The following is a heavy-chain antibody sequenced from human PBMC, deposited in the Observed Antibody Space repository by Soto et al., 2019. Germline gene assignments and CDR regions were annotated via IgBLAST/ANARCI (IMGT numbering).Heavy chain of an antibody. J-gene: IGHJ4*01. Sequence: PGGSLRLSCAASGFTFSSYAMSWVRQAPGKGLEWVSAISGSGGSTYYADSVKGRFTISRDNSKNTLYLQMNSLRAEDTAVYYCAKGSDYYATSGYYYFDYWGHGTMVTVSS. CDR1: GFTFSSYA. D-gene: IGHD3-22*01. CDR2: ISGSGGST. CDR3: AKGSDYYATSGYYYFDY. V-gene: IGHV3-23*01.